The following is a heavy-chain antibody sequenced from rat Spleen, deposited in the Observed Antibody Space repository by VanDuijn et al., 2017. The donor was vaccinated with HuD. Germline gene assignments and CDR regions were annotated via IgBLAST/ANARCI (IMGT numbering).Heavy chain of an antibody. V-gene: IGHV5-58*01. CDR2: INADGGST. CDR3: AKRDYDGYYPFAY. J-gene: IGHJ3*01. CDR1: GFTFSRYW. Sequence: EVQLVETGGGFVQPGRSLKLSCVGSGFTFSRYWMYWIRQAPGKGLECVSSINADGGSTYYPDSVKGRFTISRDNAENTGYLQMNSLRSEDTATYYCAKRDYDGYYPFAYWGQGTLVTVSS. D-gene: IGHD1-12*03.